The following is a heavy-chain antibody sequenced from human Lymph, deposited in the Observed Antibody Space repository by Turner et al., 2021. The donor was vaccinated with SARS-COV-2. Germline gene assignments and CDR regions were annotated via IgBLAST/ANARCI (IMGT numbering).Heavy chain of an antibody. CDR3: ARGRLRFLEWSHYYYTMDV. D-gene: IGHD3-3*01. J-gene: IGHJ6*02. V-gene: IGHV4-34*01. CDR2: INHSGGT. Sequence: QVQLQQWGAGLLKPSETLSLTCAVYCWSFSAYYWSWIRQPPGKGLEWIGDINHSGGTNYNPSLKSRIIISVDTSKNQFSLKLSSVTAADTAVYYCARGRLRFLEWSHYYYTMDVWGQGTTVTVSS. CDR1: CWSFSAYY.